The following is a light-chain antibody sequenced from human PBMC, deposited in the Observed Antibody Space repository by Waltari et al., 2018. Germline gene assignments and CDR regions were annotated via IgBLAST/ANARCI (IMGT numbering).Light chain of an antibody. CDR1: QGNSNY. Sequence: IQMTQSPSAMSPSVGARVTITCRASQGNSNYLAWFQQKPGKVPKRLIYEASSLQSGVPSRFSGSGSGTEFTLTIRSLQPEDFATYYCLQHNTYPLTFGGGTKVDIK. V-gene: IGKV1-17*03. CDR2: EAS. J-gene: IGKJ4*01. CDR3: LQHNTYPLT.